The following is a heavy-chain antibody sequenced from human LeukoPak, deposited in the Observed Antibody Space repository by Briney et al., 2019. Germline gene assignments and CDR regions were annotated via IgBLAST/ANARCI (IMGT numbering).Heavy chain of an antibody. CDR2: IYYSGST. CDR1: GGFISSSSYY. Sequence: PSETLSLTCTVSGGFISSSSYYWGWIRQPPGKGLEWIGSIYYSGSTYYNPSLKSRVTISVDTSKNQFSLKLSSVTAADTAVYYCARADSGSYYSYYFDYWGQGTLVTVSS. V-gene: IGHV4-39*07. D-gene: IGHD1-26*01. CDR3: ARADSGSYYSYYFDY. J-gene: IGHJ4*02.